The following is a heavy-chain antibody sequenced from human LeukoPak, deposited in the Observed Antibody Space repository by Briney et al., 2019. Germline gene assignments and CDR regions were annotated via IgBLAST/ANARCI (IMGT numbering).Heavy chain of an antibody. CDR2: IRYSVRT. CDR1: GGSIDTAGYF. Sequence: SETLSLTCTVSGGSIDTAGYFWSWIRQHPGKGLEWIGDIRYSVRTYYNPSLKSRVTISLDTSKNQFSLKLSSVTVADTAVYCCARDRAVVTAVGGRYYGMDVWGQGTTVTVSS. J-gene: IGHJ6*02. CDR3: ARDRAVVTAVGGRYYGMDV. D-gene: IGHD2-21*02. V-gene: IGHV4-31*03.